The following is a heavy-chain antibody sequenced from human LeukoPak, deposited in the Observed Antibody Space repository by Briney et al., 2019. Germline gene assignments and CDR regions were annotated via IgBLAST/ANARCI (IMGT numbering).Heavy chain of an antibody. CDR1: GYTFTTSW. J-gene: IGHJ4*02. CDR3: ARPHTLDRTTKYYFDY. CDR2: IYPGDSDT. V-gene: IGHV5-51*01. Sequence: GESLKTSCKVSGYTFTTSWIGWVRQMPGKGLEWMGIIYPGDSDTKYSPSLQGHVTISADKSIDTAYLQWSSLKASDTAIYYCARPHTLDRTTKYYFDYWGQGTPVTVSS. D-gene: IGHD1-26*01.